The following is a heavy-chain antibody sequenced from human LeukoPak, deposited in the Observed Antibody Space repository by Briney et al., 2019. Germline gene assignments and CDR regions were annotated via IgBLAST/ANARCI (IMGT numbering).Heavy chain of an antibody. Sequence: SETLSLTRTVSGGSISSYYWSWIRQPPGKGLEWIGYIYYSGSTNYNPSLKSRVTISVDTSKNQFSLKLSSVTAADTAVYYCARDRGYCSSTSCYPDYYYGMDVWGQGTTVTVSS. J-gene: IGHJ6*02. CDR3: ARDRGYCSSTSCYPDYYYGMDV. D-gene: IGHD2-2*03. V-gene: IGHV4-59*01. CDR1: GGSISSYY. CDR2: IYYSGST.